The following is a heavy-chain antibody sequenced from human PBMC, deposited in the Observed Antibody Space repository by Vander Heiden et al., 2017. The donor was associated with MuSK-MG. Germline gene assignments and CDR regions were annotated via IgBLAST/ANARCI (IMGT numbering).Heavy chain of an antibody. CDR2: IYYSGST. D-gene: IGHD6-13*01. CDR3: ARGYSSSWKQDYFDY. V-gene: IGHV4-30-4*01. Sequence: QVQLQESGPGLVKPSQTLSLTCTVSGCSISSGDYYWSWIRQPPGKGLEWIGYIYYSGSTYYNPSLKSRVTISVDTSKNQFSLKLSSVTAADTAVYYCARGYSSSWKQDYFDYWGQGTLVTVSS. CDR1: GCSISSGDYY. J-gene: IGHJ4*02.